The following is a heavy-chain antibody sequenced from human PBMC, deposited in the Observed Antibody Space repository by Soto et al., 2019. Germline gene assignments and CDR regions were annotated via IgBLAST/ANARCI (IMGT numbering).Heavy chain of an antibody. CDR1: GFAFSSYW. Sequence: EVHLVESGGGSVQPGGSLRLSCAGSGFAFSSYWIHWVRQVPGKGLVWVSRINSDGSTTSYADSVRGRFTISRDNAKDTLYVQMNSLRAEDTALYYCARVGQGRYYFDYWGQGTLVTVSS. CDR3: ARVGQGRYYFDY. V-gene: IGHV3-74*01. CDR2: INSDGSTT. J-gene: IGHJ4*02.